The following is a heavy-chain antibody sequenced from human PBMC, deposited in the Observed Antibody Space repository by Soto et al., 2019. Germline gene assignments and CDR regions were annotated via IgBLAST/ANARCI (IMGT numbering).Heavy chain of an antibody. CDR2: VIPIFGTA. Sequence: VQLVQSGAEVKKPGSSVKVSCKASGGPFSSYAISWVRQAPGQGLEWMGGVIPIFGTANYAQKFQGRVTSTADESTSTAYMELSSLRSEDTAVYYCARVTYCGGDCYAWFDPWGQGTLVTVSA. V-gene: IGHV1-69*01. CDR3: ARVTYCGGDCYAWFDP. CDR1: GGPFSSYA. D-gene: IGHD2-21*02. J-gene: IGHJ5*02.